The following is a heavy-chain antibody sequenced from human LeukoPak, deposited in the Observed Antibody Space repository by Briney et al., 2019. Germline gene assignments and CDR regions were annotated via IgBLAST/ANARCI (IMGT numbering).Heavy chain of an antibody. Sequence: TSETLSLTCAGYGGSFSGYYWSWIRQPPGKGLEWIGEINHSGSTNYNPSLKSRVTISVDTSKNQFSLKLSSVTAADTAVYYCARGFEYSSSSDYYYGMDVWGQGTTVTVSS. CDR3: ARGFEYSSSSDYYYGMDV. CDR1: GGSFSGYY. J-gene: IGHJ6*02. D-gene: IGHD6-6*01. CDR2: INHSGST. V-gene: IGHV4-34*01.